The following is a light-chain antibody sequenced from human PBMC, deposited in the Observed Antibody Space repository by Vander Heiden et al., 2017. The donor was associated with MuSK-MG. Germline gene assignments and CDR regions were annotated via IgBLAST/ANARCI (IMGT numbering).Light chain of an antibody. CDR1: QSVSSSS. J-gene: IGKJ1*01. CDR2: GAS. CDR3: QQDGSSPRT. Sequence: EIVLTQSPGTLSLSPGERAALSCRASQSVSSSSLAWYQQKPGQAPRLLIFGASSRATGIPDRLGGSGSGTDFTLTISRLEPEDFAVYYCQQDGSSPRTFGQGTKVEIK. V-gene: IGKV3-20*01.